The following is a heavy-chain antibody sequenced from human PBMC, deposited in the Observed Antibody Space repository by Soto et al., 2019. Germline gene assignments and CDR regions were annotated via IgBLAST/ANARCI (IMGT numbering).Heavy chain of an antibody. J-gene: IGHJ4*02. CDR1: GFTFSSYA. V-gene: IGHV3-23*01. CDR3: ANLRPRLSSYDDFGY. Sequence: GGSLRLSCAASGFTFSSYAMSWVRQAPGKGLEWVSAISGSGGSTYYADSVKGRFTISRDNSKNTLYLQMNSLRAEDTAVYYCANLRPRLSSYDDFGYWGQGTLVTVSS. D-gene: IGHD5-12*01. CDR2: ISGSGGST.